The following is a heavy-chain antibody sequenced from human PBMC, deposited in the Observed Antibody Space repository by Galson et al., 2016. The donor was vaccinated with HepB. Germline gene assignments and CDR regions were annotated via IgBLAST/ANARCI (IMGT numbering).Heavy chain of an antibody. V-gene: IGHV2-5*02. D-gene: IGHD1-26*01. Sequence: PALVKPTQTLTLTCSFSGFSLATSGLGVGWIRQTPGKALEWLALVYWDDDKRYTASLKTRLSITKDTSTNQVVLTLTDVNPDDTGRYYCARRREVGLSNLCVPWGQGNLVPVSS. CDR3: ARRREVGLSNLCVP. J-gene: IGHJ5*02. CDR1: GFSLATSGLG. CDR2: VYWDDDK.